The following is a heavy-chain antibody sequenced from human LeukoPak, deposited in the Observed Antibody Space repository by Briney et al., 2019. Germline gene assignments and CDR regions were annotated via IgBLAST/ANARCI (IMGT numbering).Heavy chain of an antibody. CDR1: GFTFDDYA. CDR2: ISYNSDTI. J-gene: IGHJ2*01. Sequence: GRSLRLSCAASGFTFDDYAMHWVRQAPGKGLEWVSGISYNSDTIGYADSVKGRFTISRDNAKNSLYLQMNSLRAEDTALYYCAKDYCGGDCYSGWYFDLWGRGTRITGSS. CDR3: AKDYCGGDCYSGWYFDL. D-gene: IGHD2-21*02. V-gene: IGHV3-9*01.